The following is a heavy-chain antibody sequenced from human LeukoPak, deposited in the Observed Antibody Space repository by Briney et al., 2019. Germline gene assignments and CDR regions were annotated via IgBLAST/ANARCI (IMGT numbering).Heavy chain of an antibody. V-gene: IGHV3-30-3*01. CDR3: AKDNLRSGYYTNWFDP. CDR1: GFTLSSYA. D-gene: IGHD3-3*01. Sequence: GGSLRLSCAASGFTLSSYAMHWARQAPGKGLDWVAVISYDGDNKYYADSVKGRFTISRDNSKNSLYLQMNSLRTEDTALYYCAKDNLRSGYYTNWFDPWGQGTLVAVSS. J-gene: IGHJ5*02. CDR2: ISYDGDNK.